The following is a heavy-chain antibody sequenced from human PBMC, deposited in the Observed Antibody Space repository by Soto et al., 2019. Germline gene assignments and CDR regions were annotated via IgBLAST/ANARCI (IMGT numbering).Heavy chain of an antibody. J-gene: IGHJ4*02. Sequence: GESLKISCEGSGYSFTSYWIGWVRQMPGKGLEWMGIIYPGDSDTRYSPSFQGQVTISADKSINTAYLQWSSLKASDTAMYYCARRWEYYYDSSGYYFDYWGQGTLVTVSS. D-gene: IGHD3-22*01. CDR1: GYSFTSYW. CDR3: ARRWEYYYDSSGYYFDY. CDR2: IYPGDSDT. V-gene: IGHV5-51*01.